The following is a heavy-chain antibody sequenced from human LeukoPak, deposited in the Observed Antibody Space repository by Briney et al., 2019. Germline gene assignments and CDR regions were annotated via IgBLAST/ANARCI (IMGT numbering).Heavy chain of an antibody. V-gene: IGHV2-5*01. CDR3: AYSQNYFGLIHY. CDR2: IYWNDDK. Sequence: SGPALVNPTQTLTLTCTFSGFSLSTSGVGVGWIRQPPGKALEWLALIYWNDDKRYSPSLQSRLTITKDTSLNQVVLTMTNVDPVDTATYYCAYSQNYFGLIHYWGQGTLVTVSS. J-gene: IGHJ4*02. D-gene: IGHD3-9*01. CDR1: GFSLSTSGVG.